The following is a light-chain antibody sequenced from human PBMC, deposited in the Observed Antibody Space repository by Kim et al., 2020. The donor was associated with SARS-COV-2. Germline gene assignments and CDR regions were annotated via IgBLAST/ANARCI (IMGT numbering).Light chain of an antibody. CDR3: CSYAGNTIYV. CDR1: NSDIGSYKF. CDR2: DVT. J-gene: IGLJ1*01. Sequence: GQTITISCTGTNSDIGSYKFVSWYQQYPGKAPKLMIYDVTKRPSGVSDRFSGSKSGNTASLTISGLQAEDEADYYCCSYAGNTIYVFGTGTKVTVL. V-gene: IGLV2-23*02.